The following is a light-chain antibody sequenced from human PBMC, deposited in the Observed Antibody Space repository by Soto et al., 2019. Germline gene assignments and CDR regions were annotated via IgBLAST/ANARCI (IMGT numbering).Light chain of an antibody. CDR3: KQYNSLPLT. V-gene: IGKV3-15*01. CDR1: QSVSSN. J-gene: IGKJ4*01. Sequence: DIVMTQSPATLSVSPGQRATLSCRASQSVSSNFAWYQQTPGQAHRLLIYGAYTRATGIPVRFSGSGSGTEFTLTITSLQSEEFAVYYCKQYNSLPLTFGGGTKVDIK. CDR2: GAY.